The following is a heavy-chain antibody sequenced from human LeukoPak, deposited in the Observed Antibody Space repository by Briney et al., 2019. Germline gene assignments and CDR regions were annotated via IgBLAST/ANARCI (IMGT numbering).Heavy chain of an antibody. Sequence: ASVKVSCKPTGYSFTAYYIFWMRQAPGQGLECMGWINLYNGATKYAQRFQSRVTMTRDTSIGTAYMELSRLRSDGTATYYCASWAGGNEPVASFDYWGQGTLVTVSS. J-gene: IGHJ4*02. V-gene: IGHV1-2*02. CDR3: ASWAGGNEPVASFDY. D-gene: IGHD1-14*01. CDR1: GYSFTAYY. CDR2: INLYNGAT.